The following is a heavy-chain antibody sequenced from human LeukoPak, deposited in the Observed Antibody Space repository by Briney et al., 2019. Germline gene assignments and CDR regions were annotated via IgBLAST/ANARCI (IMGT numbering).Heavy chain of an antibody. CDR1: GFTFSSYA. CDR3: AKTPARGATFDY. J-gene: IGHJ4*02. CDR2: ISGSGGST. D-gene: IGHD1-26*01. Sequence: GGSLRPSCAASGFTFSSYAMSWVRQAPGKGLEGVSAISGSGGSTYYADSVKGRFTISRDNSKNTLYLQMNSLRAEDTAVYYCAKTPARGATFDYWGQGTLVTVSS. V-gene: IGHV3-23*01.